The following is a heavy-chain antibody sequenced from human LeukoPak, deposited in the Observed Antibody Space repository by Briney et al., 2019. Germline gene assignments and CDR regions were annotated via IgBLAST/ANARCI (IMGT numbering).Heavy chain of an antibody. Sequence: GGSLRLSCAASGFTFSSYWMSWVRQAPGKGLEWVANIKQDGSEKYYVDSVKGRFTISRDNAKNSLYLQMNNLRAEDTAVYYCARVDGDYIYYYMDVWGKGTTVTVSS. J-gene: IGHJ6*03. CDR2: IKQDGSEK. D-gene: IGHD4-17*01. CDR1: GFTFSSYW. CDR3: ARVDGDYIYYYMDV. V-gene: IGHV3-7*01.